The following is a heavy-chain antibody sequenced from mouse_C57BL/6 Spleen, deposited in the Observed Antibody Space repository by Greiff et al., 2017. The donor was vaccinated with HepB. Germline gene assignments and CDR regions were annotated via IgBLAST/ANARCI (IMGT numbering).Heavy chain of an antibody. V-gene: IGHV3-6*01. J-gene: IGHJ4*01. CDR2: ISYDGSN. CDR1: GYSITSGYY. D-gene: IGHD2-4*01. CDR3: ARGDYDYLYAMDY. Sequence: EVKLQESGPGLVKPSQSLSLTCSVTGYSITSGYYWNWIRQFPGNKLEWMGYISYDGSNNYNPSLKNRISITRDTSKNQFFLKLNSVTTEDTATYYCARGDYDYLYAMDYWGQGTSVTVSS.